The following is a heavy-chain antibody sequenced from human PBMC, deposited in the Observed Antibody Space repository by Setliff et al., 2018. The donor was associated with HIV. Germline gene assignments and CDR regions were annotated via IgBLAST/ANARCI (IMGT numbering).Heavy chain of an antibody. Sequence: SETLSLTCTVSSDSIRFYYWTWIRQPPGKGLEWIGNVYYTGSTNYNPSLKSRITISIEASKSQFSLKLTSVAAADTAVYYCARDSGGYNYGFAVGSFDYWGQGALVTVSS. V-gene: IGHV4-59*01. CDR1: SDSIRFYY. J-gene: IGHJ4*02. CDR2: VYYTGST. D-gene: IGHD5-18*01. CDR3: ARDSGGYNYGFAVGSFDY.